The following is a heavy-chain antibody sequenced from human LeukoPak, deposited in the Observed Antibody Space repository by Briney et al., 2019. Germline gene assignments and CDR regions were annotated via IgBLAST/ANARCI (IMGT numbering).Heavy chain of an antibody. J-gene: IGHJ4*02. V-gene: IGHV1-8*01. Sequence: AASVKVSFTASGYTFTSYDINWVRQATGQGLEWMGWMNPNSGNTGYAQKFQGRVTMTRNISISTAYMELSSLRSEDTAVYYCARGSPSYYYDSSGYYLGYWGQGTLVTVSS. D-gene: IGHD3-22*01. CDR1: GYTFTSYD. CDR3: ARGSPSYYYDSSGYYLGY. CDR2: MNPNSGNT.